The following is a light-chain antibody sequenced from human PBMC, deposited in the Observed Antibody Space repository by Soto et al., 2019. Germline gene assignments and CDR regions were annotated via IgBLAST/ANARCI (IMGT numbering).Light chain of an antibody. V-gene: IGLV1-47*01. CDR3: ATWHDSLRVWV. J-gene: IGLJ3*02. CDR1: SSNIGSNS. Sequence: QSVLTQPPSASGTPGQRVTISCSASSSNIGSNSVYWYQHLPGTAPKLLIYRNNHRPSGVPDRISGSKSGTSASLVISGLRSEDEADYYCATWHDSLRVWVFGRGTKLTVL. CDR2: RNN.